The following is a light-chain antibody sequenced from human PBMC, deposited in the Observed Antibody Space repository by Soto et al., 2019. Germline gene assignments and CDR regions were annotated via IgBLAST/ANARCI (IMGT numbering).Light chain of an antibody. CDR1: QGIRHD. CDR2: AAS. CDR3: LQKYFYPFT. Sequence: AIQMTQSPSSLSASVGDRVTITCRASQGIRHDLDWFQQKPGKAPKLLIYAASNLQSGVPARFSGSGSSSDFTLTIRSLQPEDFATYYCLQKYFYPFTFGPGTKVDIK. J-gene: IGKJ3*01. V-gene: IGKV1-6*01.